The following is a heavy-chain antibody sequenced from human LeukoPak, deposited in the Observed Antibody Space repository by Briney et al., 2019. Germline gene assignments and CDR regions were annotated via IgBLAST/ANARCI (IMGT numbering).Heavy chain of an antibody. CDR1: EYSFTNYW. CDR2: IYPDDSDT. D-gene: IGHD1-26*01. J-gene: IGHJ4*02. CDR3: ARLRGATMPNPFDY. Sequence: GESLKISCKGSEYSFTNYWIGWVRQVPGKGLEWMGIIYPDDSDTRPSPTFQGQVTISADKSISTAYLQWSSLGASDTAMYYCARLRGATMPNPFDYWGQGTLVTVSS. V-gene: IGHV5-51*01.